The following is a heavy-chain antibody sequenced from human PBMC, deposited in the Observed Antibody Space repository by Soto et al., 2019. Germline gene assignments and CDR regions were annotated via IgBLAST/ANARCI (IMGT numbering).Heavy chain of an antibody. V-gene: IGHV5-51*01. CDR2: IYPGDSDT. J-gene: IGHJ4*02. Sequence: GESLKISCKASGYTFTSYWIAWVRQMPGKGLEWMGIIYPGDSDTTYSPSFQGQVTISADKSISTAYLHWSSLKASDTAMYYCAKPLGSGYTYGCNSWGQGTLVTVSS. D-gene: IGHD5-18*01. CDR1: GYTFTSYW. CDR3: AKPLGSGYTYGCNS.